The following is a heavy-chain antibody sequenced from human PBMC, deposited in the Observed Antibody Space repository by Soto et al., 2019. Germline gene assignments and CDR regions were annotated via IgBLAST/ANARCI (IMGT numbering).Heavy chain of an antibody. CDR3: ARDHVVVAATFRASYYGMDV. V-gene: IGHV3-30-3*01. J-gene: IGHJ6*02. CDR2: ISYDGSNK. Sequence: QVQLVESGGGVVQPGRSLRLSCAASGFTFSSYAMHWVRQARGKGLEWVAVISYDGSNKYYADSVKGRFTISRDNSKNTLYLQMNSLRAEDTAVYYCARDHVVVAATFRASYYGMDVWGQGTTVTVSS. D-gene: IGHD2-15*01. CDR1: GFTFSSYA.